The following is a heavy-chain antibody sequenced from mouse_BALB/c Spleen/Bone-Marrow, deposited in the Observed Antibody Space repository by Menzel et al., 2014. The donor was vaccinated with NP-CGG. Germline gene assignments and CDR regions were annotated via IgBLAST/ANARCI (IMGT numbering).Heavy chain of an antibody. Sequence: DVKLVESGGGLVKPGGSLKLSCAASGFTFSSYTMSWVRPTPEKRLEWVATITSGGSYTYYPDSVKGRFTISRDNAKNTLYLQMSSLKSEDTAMYYCTRDNGPFDYWGQGTTLTVSS. CDR2: ITSGGSYT. V-gene: IGHV5-6-4*01. CDR3: TRDNGPFDY. CDR1: GFTFSSYT. D-gene: IGHD1-2*01. J-gene: IGHJ2*01.